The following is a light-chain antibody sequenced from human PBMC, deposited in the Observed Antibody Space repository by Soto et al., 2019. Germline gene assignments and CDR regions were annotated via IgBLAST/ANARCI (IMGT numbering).Light chain of an antibody. CDR3: QQRSNCLT. Sequence: EIVSTQSPATLSLSPGERATLSCRASQSVSSYLAWYQQKPGQAPRLLIYDASNRATGIPARFSGSGSGTDFTLTISSLEPEDFAVYYCQQRSNCLTFGQGTKVDIK. CDR1: QSVSSY. V-gene: IGKV3-11*01. J-gene: IGKJ1*01. CDR2: DAS.